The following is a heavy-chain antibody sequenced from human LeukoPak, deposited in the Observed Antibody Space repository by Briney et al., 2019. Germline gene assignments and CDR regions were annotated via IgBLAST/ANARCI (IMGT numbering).Heavy chain of an antibody. J-gene: IGHJ4*02. D-gene: IGHD1-26*01. CDR2: ISAYNGNT. V-gene: IGHV1-18*01. CDR3: ARERWEPSKKDY. CDR1: GYSFTSYG. Sequence: GESLKISCKGSGYSFTSYGISWVRQAPGQGLEWMGWISAYNGNTNYAQKLQGRVTMTTDTSTSTAYMELRSLRSDDTAVYYCARERWEPSKKDYWGQGTLVTVSS.